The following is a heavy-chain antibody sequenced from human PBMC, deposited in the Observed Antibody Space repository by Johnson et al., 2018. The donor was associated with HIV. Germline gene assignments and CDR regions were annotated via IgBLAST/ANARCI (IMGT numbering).Heavy chain of an antibody. CDR2: ISGSGGST. CDR1: GFTFSSYA. J-gene: IGHJ3*01. V-gene: IGHV3-23*04. Sequence: VQLVESGGGLVQPGGSLRLSCAASGFTFSSYAMSWVRQAPGKGLEWVSAISGSGGSTYYADSVKGRFPISRDGSKNTVELHMNSLRAEDTAVYYCVRAMQGAFDLWGQGTMVTVS. CDR3: VRAMQGAFDL.